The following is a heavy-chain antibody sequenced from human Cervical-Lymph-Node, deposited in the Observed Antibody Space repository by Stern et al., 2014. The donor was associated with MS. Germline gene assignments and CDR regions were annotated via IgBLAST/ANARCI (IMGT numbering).Heavy chain of an antibody. V-gene: IGHV5-51*03. J-gene: IGHJ4*02. D-gene: IGHD6-6*01. CDR3: ASLTRPQYYFDY. CDR2: IYPSDSDT. Sequence: EVELVESGAEVKKPGESLKISCKGSANSFSNYWIGWVRQMPGKGLEWMGIIYPSDSDTRYNPSFQGQVTISADTSVSPAYLQWSSLKASDTAMYYCASLTRPQYYFDYWGQGTLVTVSS. CDR1: ANSFSNYW.